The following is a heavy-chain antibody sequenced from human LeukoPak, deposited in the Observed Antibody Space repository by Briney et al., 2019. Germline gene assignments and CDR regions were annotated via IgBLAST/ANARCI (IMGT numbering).Heavy chain of an antibody. J-gene: IGHJ6*02. CDR3: ARRSAGTEYYYYGMDV. Sequence: GGTLRLSCAASGFTFSSYAMHWVRQAPGKGLEWVAVISYDGSNKYYADSVKGRFTISRDNSKNTLYLQMNSLRAEDTAVYYCARRSAGTEYYYYGMDVWGQGTTVTVSS. CDR2: ISYDGSNK. V-gene: IGHV3-30-3*01. CDR1: GFTFSSYA. D-gene: IGHD6-13*01.